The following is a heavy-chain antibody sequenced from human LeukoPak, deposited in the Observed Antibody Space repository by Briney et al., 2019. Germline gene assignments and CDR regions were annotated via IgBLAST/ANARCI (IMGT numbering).Heavy chain of an antibody. J-gene: IGHJ4*02. V-gene: IGHV3-21*01. CDR3: ARGPSGYHNT. CDR2: ISSSSSYI. CDR1: GFTFRSYS. Sequence: GGSLRLSRAASGFTFRSYSMNLVPQAPGKGVEVVSSISSSSSYIYYADSVKGRFTISRDNAKNSLYLQMNSLRAEDTAVYYCARGPSGYHNTGGQGTLVTVSS. D-gene: IGHD5-12*01.